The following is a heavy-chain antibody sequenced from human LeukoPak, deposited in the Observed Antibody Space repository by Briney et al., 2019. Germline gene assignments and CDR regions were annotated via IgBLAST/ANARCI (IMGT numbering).Heavy chain of an antibody. CDR2: TIPIFGTA. CDR1: GGTFSIYA. Sequence: SVKVSCKASGGTFSIYAISWVRQAPGQGLEWMGGTIPIFGTANYAQKFQGRVTITADESTSTAYMELSSLRSEDTAVYYCARDFSSWYERPHTGFDYWGQGTLVTVSS. V-gene: IGHV1-69*13. J-gene: IGHJ4*02. CDR3: ARDFSSWYERPHTGFDY. D-gene: IGHD6-13*01.